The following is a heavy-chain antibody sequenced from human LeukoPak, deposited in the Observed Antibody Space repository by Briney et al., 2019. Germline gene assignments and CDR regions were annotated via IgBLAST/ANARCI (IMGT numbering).Heavy chain of an antibody. D-gene: IGHD6-13*01. V-gene: IGHV1-8*01. CDR2: MNPNSGNT. CDR1: GYTFTSYD. J-gene: IGHJ4*02. Sequence: ASVKVSCKASGYTFTSYDINWVRQATGQGLEWMGWMNPNSGNTGYAQKFQGRVTMTRNTSISTAYMELSSLRSEDTAVYYCARAGRYSRTTDYWGQGTLVTVS. CDR3: ARAGRYSRTTDY.